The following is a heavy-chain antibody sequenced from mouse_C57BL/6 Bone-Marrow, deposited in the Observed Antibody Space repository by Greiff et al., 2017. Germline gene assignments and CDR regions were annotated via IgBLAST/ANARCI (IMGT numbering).Heavy chain of an antibody. Sequence: VQLQQSGAELVRPGASVKLSCTASGFNIKDDYMHWVKQRPEQGLEWIGWIDPENGDTEYASKFQGKATITADTSSNTAYLQLSSLTSEDTAVYYCTTEFLSDYWGQGTSVTVSS. CDR2: IDPENGDT. CDR3: TTEFLSDY. CDR1: GFNIKDDY. J-gene: IGHJ4*01. V-gene: IGHV14-4*01.